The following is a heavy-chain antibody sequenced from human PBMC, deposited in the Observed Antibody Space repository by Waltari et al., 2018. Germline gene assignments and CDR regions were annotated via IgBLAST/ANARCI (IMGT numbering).Heavy chain of an antibody. Sequence: QLQLQESGPGLVKPSENLSLTCTVSGGSISSSSYYWGWIRQPPGKGLEGIGSIYYSGSTYYNPSLKSRVTISVDTSKNQFSLKLSSVTAADTAVYYCARLSSLIYDYVWGSYRSPFDYWGQGTLVTVSS. CDR1: GGSISSSSYY. V-gene: IGHV4-39*07. J-gene: IGHJ4*02. CDR2: IYYSGST. D-gene: IGHD3-16*02. CDR3: ARLSSLIYDYVWGSYRSPFDY.